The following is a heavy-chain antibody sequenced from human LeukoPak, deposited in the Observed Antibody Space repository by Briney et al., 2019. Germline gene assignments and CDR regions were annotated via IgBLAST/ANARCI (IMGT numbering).Heavy chain of an antibody. J-gene: IGHJ3*02. D-gene: IGHD5-24*01. CDR2: IIPIFGTA. CDR3: AREGGDGYNTNSDAFDI. V-gene: IGHV1-69*13. CDR1: GGTFSSYA. Sequence: ASVKVSCKASGGTFSSYAISWVRQAPGQGLEWMGGIIPIFGTANYAQKFQGRVTITADESTSTAYMELSSLRSEDTAVYYCAREGGDGYNTNSDAFDIWGQGTMVTVSS.